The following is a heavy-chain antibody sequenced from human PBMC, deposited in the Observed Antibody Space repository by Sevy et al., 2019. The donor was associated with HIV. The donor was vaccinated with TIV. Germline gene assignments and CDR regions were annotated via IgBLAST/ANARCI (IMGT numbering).Heavy chain of an antibody. J-gene: IGHJ5*02. CDR2: ISSSGDTI. V-gene: IGHV3-48*03. CDR1: GFTFSSYE. Sequence: GGSLRLSCAASGFTFSSYEMNWVRQAPGKGLEWVSYISSSGDTIYYSDSVRGRFTISRHNAKNSLSLQMNTLRAEDTAVYYCVTQDRTYSEVNWFDTWGQGTLVTVSS. D-gene: IGHD2-15*01. CDR3: VTQDRTYSEVNWFDT.